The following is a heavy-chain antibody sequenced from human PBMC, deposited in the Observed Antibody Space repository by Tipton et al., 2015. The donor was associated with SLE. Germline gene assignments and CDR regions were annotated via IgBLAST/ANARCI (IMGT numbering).Heavy chain of an antibody. CDR1: GFTFSSYS. J-gene: IGHJ3*02. CDR2: ISGSSSYI. CDR3: ARDRDIVVVVASLDI. Sequence: SLRLSCAASGFTFSSYSMNWVRQAPGKGLEWVSSISGSSSYIYYADSVKGRFTISRDNAKNSLYLQMNSLRAEDTAVYYCARDRDIVVVVASLDIWGQGTMVTVSS. D-gene: IGHD2-15*01. V-gene: IGHV3-21*01.